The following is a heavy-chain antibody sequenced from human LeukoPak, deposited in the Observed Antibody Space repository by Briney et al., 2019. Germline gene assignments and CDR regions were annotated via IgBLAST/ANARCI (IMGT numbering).Heavy chain of an antibody. CDR1: GGSISSSSYY. V-gene: IGHV4-39*01. Sequence: PSETLSLTCTVSGGSISSSSYYWGWIRQPPGKGLEWIGSIYYSGSTYYNPSLKSRVTISVDTSKNQFSLKLSSVTAADTAVYYCARAVVVVAATPGSVRGYYYYYGMDVWGQGTTVTVSS. J-gene: IGHJ6*02. CDR2: IYYSGST. CDR3: ARAVVVVAATPGSVRGYYYYYGMDV. D-gene: IGHD2-15*01.